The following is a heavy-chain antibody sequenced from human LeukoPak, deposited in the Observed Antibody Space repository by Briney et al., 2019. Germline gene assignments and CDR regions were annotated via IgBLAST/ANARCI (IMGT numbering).Heavy chain of an antibody. CDR3: ARHRWRDYYGSGSYKSAFDI. J-gene: IGHJ3*02. CDR2: IYYSGST. Sequence: SETLSLTCTVSGGSISSSSYYWGWIRQPPGKGLEWIGSIYYSGSTYYNPSLKSRVTISVDTSKNQFSLKLSSVTAADTAVYYCARHRWRDYYGSGSYKSAFDIWGQGTMVTVPS. D-gene: IGHD3-10*01. CDR1: GGSISSSSYY. V-gene: IGHV4-39*01.